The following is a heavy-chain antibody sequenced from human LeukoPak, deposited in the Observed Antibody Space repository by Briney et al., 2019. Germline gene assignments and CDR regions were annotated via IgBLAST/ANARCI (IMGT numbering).Heavy chain of an antibody. CDR3: TTDRIVGATVSDY. CDR2: IKSKTDGGTT. J-gene: IGHJ4*02. D-gene: IGHD1-26*01. V-gene: IGHV3-15*01. Sequence: PGGSLRLSCAASGFTFTNAWMSWVRQAPGKGLEWVGRIKSKTDGGTTDYAVPVKGRFTISRDDSKNTLYLQMNSLKTEDTAVYYCTTDRIVGATVSDYWGQGTLVTVSS. CDR1: GFTFTNAW.